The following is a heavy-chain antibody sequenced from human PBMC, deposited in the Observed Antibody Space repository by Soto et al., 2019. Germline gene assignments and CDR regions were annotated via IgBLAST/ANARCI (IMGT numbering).Heavy chain of an antibody. CDR1: GGSFSGYY. CDR3: ARYLRYCSSTSCYSYNYYYGMDV. V-gene: IGHV4-34*01. J-gene: IGHJ6*02. Sequence: SETLSLTCAVYGGSFSGYYWSWIRQPPGKGLEWIGEINHSGSTNYNPSLKSRVTISVDTSKNQFSLKLSSVTAADTAVYYCARYLRYCSSTSCYSYNYYYGMDVWGQGTTVTVSS. D-gene: IGHD2-2*01. CDR2: INHSGST.